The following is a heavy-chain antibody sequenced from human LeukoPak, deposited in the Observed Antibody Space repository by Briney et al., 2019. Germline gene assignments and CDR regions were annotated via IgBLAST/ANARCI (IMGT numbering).Heavy chain of an antibody. Sequence: GGSLRLSCAASGFTFSSYAMLWVRQAPGKGLEWVAVISYDGSNKYYADSVKGRFTISRDNSKNSLYLQMNSLRAEDTAVYYCARDTESLWGYSYGCSFDYWGQGTLVTVSS. CDR3: ARDTESLWGYSYGCSFDY. CDR2: ISYDGSNK. V-gene: IGHV3-30-3*01. D-gene: IGHD5-18*01. CDR1: GFTFSSYA. J-gene: IGHJ4*02.